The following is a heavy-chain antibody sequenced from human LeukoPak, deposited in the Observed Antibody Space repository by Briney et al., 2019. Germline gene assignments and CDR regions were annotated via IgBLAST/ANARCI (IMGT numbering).Heavy chain of an antibody. CDR2: IYYSGST. D-gene: IGHD6-13*01. Sequence: PSETLSHTCTVSGGSISSYYWSWIRQPPGKGLEWIGYIYYSGSTNYNPSLKSRVTISVDTSKNQFSLKLSSVTAADTAVYYCARGKIAAAGFYFDYWGQGTLVTVSS. CDR3: ARGKIAAAGFYFDY. CDR1: GGSISSYY. V-gene: IGHV4-59*01. J-gene: IGHJ4*02.